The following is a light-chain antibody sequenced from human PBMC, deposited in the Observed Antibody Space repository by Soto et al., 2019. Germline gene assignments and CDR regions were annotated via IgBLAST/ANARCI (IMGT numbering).Light chain of an antibody. CDR1: NIGSKS. Sequence: SYELTQPPSVSVAPGQTTRITCRGNNIGSKSVHWYQQMPRQAPVLVVYDDSDRPSGIPERFSGYNSGNTATLTISRVEAGDEADYYCQVWDSRSGRVVFGGGNKLTVL. V-gene: IGLV3-21*02. J-gene: IGLJ2*01. CDR2: DDS. CDR3: QVWDSRSGRVV.